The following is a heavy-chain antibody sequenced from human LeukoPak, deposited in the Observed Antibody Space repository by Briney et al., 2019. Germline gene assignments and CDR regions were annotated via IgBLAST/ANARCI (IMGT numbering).Heavy chain of an antibody. CDR3: ARPLQGIVGATGFDY. J-gene: IGHJ4*02. CDR2: IYPSDSDT. CDR1: EYSFATYW. D-gene: IGHD1-26*01. Sequence: SGESLKISCQGSEYSFATYWIAWLRQMPGKGLEWMGIIYPSDSDTRYSPSFQGQVTISADKSIKTAYLQWSSLKASDTAMYYCARPLQGIVGATGFDYWGQGTLVTVSS. V-gene: IGHV5-51*01.